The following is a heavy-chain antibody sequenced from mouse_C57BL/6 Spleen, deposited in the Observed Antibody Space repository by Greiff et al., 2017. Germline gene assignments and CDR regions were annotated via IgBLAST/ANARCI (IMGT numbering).Heavy chain of an antibody. J-gene: IGHJ2*01. CDR2: IDPSDSYT. Sequence: QVQLQQPGAELVMPGASVKLSCKASGYTFTSYWMHWVKQRPGQGLEWIGKIDPSDSYTNYNQKFKGKATLTVEKSSSTAYMQLSSLTSEDSAVYDCARGGWDYWGQGTTLTVSS. CDR3: ARGGWDY. V-gene: IGHV1-69*01. CDR1: GYTFTSYW. D-gene: IGHD1-2*01.